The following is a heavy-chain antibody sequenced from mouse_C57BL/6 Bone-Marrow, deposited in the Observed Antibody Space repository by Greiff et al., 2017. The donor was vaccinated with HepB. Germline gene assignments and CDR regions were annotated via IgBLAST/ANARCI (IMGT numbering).Heavy chain of an antibody. CDR1: GFSFNTYA. V-gene: IGHV10-1*01. CDR2: IRSKSNNYAT. J-gene: IGHJ1*03. Sequence: GGGLVQPKGSLKLSCAASGFSFNTYAMNWVRQAPGKGLEWVARIRSKSNNYATYYADSVKDRSTISRDDSESMLYLQMNNLKTEDTAMYFCVRLTTVVNWYFDVWGTGTTVTVSS. CDR3: VRLTTVVNWYFDV. D-gene: IGHD1-1*01.